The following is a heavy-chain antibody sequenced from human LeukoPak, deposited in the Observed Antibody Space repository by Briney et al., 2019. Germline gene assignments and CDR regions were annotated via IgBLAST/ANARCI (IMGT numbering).Heavy chain of an antibody. CDR1: GGSISGSSFY. J-gene: IGHJ5*01. D-gene: IGHD3-22*01. CDR2: IYYSGST. Sequence: SETLSLTCTVSGGSISGSSFYWGWIRQPPGKGLEWIGSIYYSGSTYYNPSLKSRVTISVDTSKNQFSLKLSSVTAADTAVYYCARYSGYYYDSSGNWFDPWGQGTLVTVSP. CDR3: ARYSGYYYDSSGNWFDP. V-gene: IGHV4-39*01.